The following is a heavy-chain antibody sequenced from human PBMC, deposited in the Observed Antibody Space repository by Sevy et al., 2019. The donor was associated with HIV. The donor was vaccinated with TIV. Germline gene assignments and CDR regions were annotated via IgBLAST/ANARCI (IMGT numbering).Heavy chain of an antibody. D-gene: IGHD3-22*01. CDR3: ATTKDYYENSGDPFDY. CDR1: GYTLTRLA. CDR2: FDPEDNER. V-gene: IGHV1-24*01. J-gene: IGHJ4*02. Sequence: ASVKVSCKGSGYTLTRLAMHWVRQAPGKGLEWMGSFDPEDNERIYAQKWQGRFSMTEDTSTDTAYMELSNLRSEDTAVYYCATTKDYYENSGDPFDYWGQGTLVTVSS.